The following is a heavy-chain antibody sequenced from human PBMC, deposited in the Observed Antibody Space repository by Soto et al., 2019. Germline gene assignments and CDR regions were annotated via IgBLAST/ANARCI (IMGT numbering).Heavy chain of an antibody. J-gene: IGHJ4*02. Sequence: LETLSLTCTVSGGSISSSIYYWGWIRQPPGKGLEWIGSIYYSGSTYYNPSLKSRVTISVDTSKNQFSLKLSSVTAADTAVYYCARETYYYDSSGRNYYFDYWGQGTLVTVSS. D-gene: IGHD3-22*01. CDR1: GGSISSSIYY. CDR3: ARETYYYDSSGRNYYFDY. CDR2: IYYSGST. V-gene: IGHV4-39*01.